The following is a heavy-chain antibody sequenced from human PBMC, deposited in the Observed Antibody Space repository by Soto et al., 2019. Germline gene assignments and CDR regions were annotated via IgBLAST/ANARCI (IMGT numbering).Heavy chain of an antibody. Sequence: PGGSLRLSCAASGFTFSTYTMSWVRQAPGKGLEWVSVISGSGGGPSYAASVQGRFTISRDNSKNTLYLQMNSLRAEDTAMYYCARDLKPPDFLEWFLAPCCMDVWGQGTTVTVSS. CDR1: GFTFSTYT. J-gene: IGHJ6*02. CDR3: ARDLKPPDFLEWFLAPCCMDV. V-gene: IGHV3-23*01. D-gene: IGHD3-3*01. CDR2: ISGSGGGP.